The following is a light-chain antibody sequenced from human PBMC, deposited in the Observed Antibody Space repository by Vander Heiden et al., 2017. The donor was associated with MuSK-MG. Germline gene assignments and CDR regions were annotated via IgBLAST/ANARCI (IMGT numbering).Light chain of an antibody. CDR1: QSVSIN. CDR3: QQYNNWPRT. CDR2: GAS. V-gene: IGKV3-15*01. J-gene: IGKJ4*02. Sequence: EIVIASSPATLSVSRGGSATLACRASQSVSINLAWYQQKPGQAPMLLSYGASTWATGIPTRFSGSGSGTEFTLTISSLQSEDLAVYYCQQYNNWPRTFGEGTKVEIK.